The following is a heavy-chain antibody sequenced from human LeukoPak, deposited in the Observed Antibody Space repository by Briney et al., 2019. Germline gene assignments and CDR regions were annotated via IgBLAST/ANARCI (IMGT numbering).Heavy chain of an antibody. CDR3: ASLRIWFGDLDY. V-gene: IGHV3-30*02. D-gene: IGHD3-10*01. CDR2: IRYDGSNK. J-gene: IGHJ4*02. Sequence: GGSLRLSCAASVFTFSSYSMHWVRQAPGKGLEWVAFIRYDGSNKYYADSVKGRFTISRDNSKNTLYLQMNSLRAEDTAVYYCASLRIWFGDLDYWGQGTLVTVSS. CDR1: VFTFSSYS.